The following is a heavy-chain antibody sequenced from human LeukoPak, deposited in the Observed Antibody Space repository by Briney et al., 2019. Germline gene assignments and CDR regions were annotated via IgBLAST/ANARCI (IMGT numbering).Heavy chain of an antibody. CDR3: VRDSPSGFFHL. Sequence: QAGRSLRLSCPASGFTFISHEMNRVRPAPGKGLDCVSYISSSGSTIYYADSVKGRFTISRDNAKNSLYLQMNSLRAEDTAVYYCVRDSPSGFFHLWGRGTLVTVSS. CDR2: ISSSGSTI. V-gene: IGHV3-48*03. CDR1: GFTFISHE. D-gene: IGHD6-19*01. J-gene: IGHJ2*01.